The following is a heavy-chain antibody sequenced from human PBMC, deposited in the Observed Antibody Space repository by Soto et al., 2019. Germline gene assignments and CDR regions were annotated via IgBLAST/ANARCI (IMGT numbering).Heavy chain of an antibody. D-gene: IGHD3-3*01. J-gene: IGHJ4*02. CDR1: GYRFTSYW. Sequence: PGESLKISCRPSGYRFTSYWIGWVRQMPGKGLAWMGIIYPGDSDTRYSPSFQGQVTISADKSISTAYLQWSSLKASDTAMYYCARRATKQTYYDFWSGTVNYFDYWGQGTLVTVSS. CDR2: IYPGDSDT. V-gene: IGHV5-51*01. CDR3: ARRATKQTYYDFWSGTVNYFDY.